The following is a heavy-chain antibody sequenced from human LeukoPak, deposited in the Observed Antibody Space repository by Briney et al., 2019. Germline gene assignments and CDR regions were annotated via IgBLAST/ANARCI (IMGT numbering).Heavy chain of an antibody. Sequence: PGGSLRLSCAASGFTLSKFWMHWIRQAPGKGLVWVSRINSDGTTTTYADSVKGRFTISRDNAKNTMYLQMNSLRAEDTAVYYCARSHLGGTSDYLGQGTLVTVSS. J-gene: IGHJ4*02. V-gene: IGHV3-74*01. CDR3: ARSHLGGTSDY. CDR1: GFTLSKFW. CDR2: INSDGTTT. D-gene: IGHD1-7*01.